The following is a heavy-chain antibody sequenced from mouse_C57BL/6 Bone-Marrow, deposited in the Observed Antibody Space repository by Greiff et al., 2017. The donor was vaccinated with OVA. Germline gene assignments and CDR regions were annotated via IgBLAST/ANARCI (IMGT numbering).Heavy chain of an antibody. CDR1: GYTFTSYG. CDR3: ARLFYYGNYVDFDY. CDR2: IYPRSGNT. Sequence: VMLVESGAELARPGASVKLSCKASGYTFTSYGISWVKQRTGQGLEWIGEIYPRSGNTYYNEKFKGKATLTADKSSSTAYMELRSLTSEDSAVYFCARLFYYGNYVDFDYWGQGTTLTVSS. J-gene: IGHJ2*01. D-gene: IGHD2-1*01. V-gene: IGHV1-81*01.